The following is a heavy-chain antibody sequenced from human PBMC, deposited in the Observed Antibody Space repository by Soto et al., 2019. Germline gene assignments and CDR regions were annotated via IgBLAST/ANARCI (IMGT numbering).Heavy chain of an antibody. CDR3: APPGGTADN. CDR2: ISGSGDTT. CDR1: GFTFSRYP. Sequence: EAQLLESGGGLVQPGGSLRLSCATSGFTFSRYPMTWVRQAPGKGLEWVSCISGSGDTTYYADAVRGRFTISRDNSKNTLYLQMNSLRAGDTAVYYCAPPGGTADNWGLGTLVTVSS. D-gene: IGHD3-16*01. J-gene: IGHJ4*02. V-gene: IGHV3-23*01.